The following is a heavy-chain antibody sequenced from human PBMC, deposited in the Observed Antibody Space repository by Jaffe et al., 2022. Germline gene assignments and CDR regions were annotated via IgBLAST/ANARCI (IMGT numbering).Heavy chain of an antibody. CDR2: IYSDGSGT. CDR1: GFTLSRYW. CDR3: ARDVGYTFES. J-gene: IGHJ4*02. D-gene: IGHD3-16*02. V-gene: IGHV3-74*01. Sequence: EVQLVESGGGLVQPGGSLRLSCVASGFTLSRYWMHWVRQAPGKGLVWVSRIYSDGSGTTYADSVKGRFTISRDNAKNTLYLQMNSLRAEDTAVYYCARDVGYTFESWGQGTLVTVSS.